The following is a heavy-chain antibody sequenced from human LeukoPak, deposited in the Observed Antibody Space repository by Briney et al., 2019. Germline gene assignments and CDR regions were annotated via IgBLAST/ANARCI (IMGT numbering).Heavy chain of an antibody. CDR1: GFSFSTNW. Sequence: GGSLRLSCAASGFSFSTNWMTWVRQAPGKGLEWVASIIEDGSEKYYVQSVQGRFTISRDNAKNSLYLQMNGLRDEDTAVYYCARRGGTLDCWGQGTLVTVSS. D-gene: IGHD1-1*01. V-gene: IGHV3-7*05. CDR3: ARRGGTLDC. CDR2: IIEDGSEK. J-gene: IGHJ4*02.